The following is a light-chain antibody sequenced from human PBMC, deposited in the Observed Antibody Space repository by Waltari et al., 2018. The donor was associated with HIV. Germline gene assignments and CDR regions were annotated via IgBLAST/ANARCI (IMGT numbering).Light chain of an antibody. CDR2: NAS. CDR3: QQDSSWPPDT. Sequence: MTQFPDSLSVSPGERATVFCWASQSVGSNLAWYQQRPGQAPRLLIYNASTRATGVPTRFSGSGSGTQFALTINSLQAEDFAIYCCQQDSSWPPDTFGQGTKLEIK. CDR1: QSVGSN. J-gene: IGKJ2*01. V-gene: IGKV3-15*01.